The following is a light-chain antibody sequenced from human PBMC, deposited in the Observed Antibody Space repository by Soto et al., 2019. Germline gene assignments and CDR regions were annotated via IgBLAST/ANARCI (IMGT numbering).Light chain of an antibody. J-gene: IGKJ1*01. CDR2: AVS. Sequence: DIQMTQSPSSLSASVGDRVTITCRASQTINTYLNWYQQKPGKAPNLLIYAVSRLQSGVPSRFSGSGSGTDFTLTINGLQPEDFATYYCQQSYSTPPWTFGQGTKVEIK. V-gene: IGKV1-39*01. CDR3: QQSYSTPPWT. CDR1: QTINTY.